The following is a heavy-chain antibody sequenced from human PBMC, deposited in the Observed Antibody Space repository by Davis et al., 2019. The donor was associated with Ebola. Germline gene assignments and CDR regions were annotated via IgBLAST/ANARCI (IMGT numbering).Heavy chain of an antibody. CDR2: INPNGGNT. V-gene: IGHV1-46*01. Sequence: ASVKVSCKASGYTFTGYYMHWVRQAPGQGLEWMGWINPNGGNTGYAQKFQDRVTMTRDTSTSTVYMELSSLRSEDTALYYCARGFSTIGDYWGQGTLLTVSS. CDR1: GYTFTGYY. D-gene: IGHD1-26*01. J-gene: IGHJ4*02. CDR3: ARGFSTIGDY.